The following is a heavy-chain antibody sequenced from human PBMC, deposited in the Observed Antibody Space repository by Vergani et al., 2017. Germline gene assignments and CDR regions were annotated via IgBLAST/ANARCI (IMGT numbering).Heavy chain of an antibody. J-gene: IGHJ3*02. CDR1: GFTFSSYA. CDR3: AKVNSGSYMYAFDI. V-gene: IGHV3-23*01. D-gene: IGHD1-26*01. CDR2: ISGSGGST. Sequence: EVQLLESGGGLVQPGGSLRLSCAASGFTFSSYAMSWVRQAPGSGLEWVSAISGSGGSTYYADSVKGRFTISGDNSKNTLYLQMNRLRAEDTAVYYCAKVNSGSYMYAFDIWGQGTMVTVSS.